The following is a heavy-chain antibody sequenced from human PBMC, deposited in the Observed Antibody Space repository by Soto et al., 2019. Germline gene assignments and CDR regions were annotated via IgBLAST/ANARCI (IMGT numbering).Heavy chain of an antibody. D-gene: IGHD6-13*01. CDR3: TRGPGIAAL. V-gene: IGHV4-59*01. CDR1: GDSISSYY. Sequence: QVQLQESGPGLVKPSETLPLTCTVSGDSISSYYWSWIRQPPGKGLEWIGYIYYSGSTNYNPSLKSRVTISVDTSKNQFSLKLSSVTAADTAVYYCTRGPGIAALWGQGTLVTVSS. CDR2: IYYSGST. J-gene: IGHJ4*02.